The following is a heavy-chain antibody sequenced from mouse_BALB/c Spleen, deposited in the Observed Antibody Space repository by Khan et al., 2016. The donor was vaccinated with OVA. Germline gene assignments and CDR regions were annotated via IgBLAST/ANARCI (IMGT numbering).Heavy chain of an antibody. CDR3: TRRNWDVALFVY. D-gene: IGHD4-1*01. J-gene: IGHJ3*01. V-gene: IGHV1-5*01. CDR1: GYTFTSYW. Sequence: VQLQQSGTVLARPGASVKMSCKASGYTFTSYWMHWVKQRPGQGLEWIGDIYPGNTDTNYNQKFKGKAKLTAVTSTSTAYMELSSLTNEDSAVYYCTRRNWDVALFVYWGQGTLVTVSA. CDR2: IYPGNTDT.